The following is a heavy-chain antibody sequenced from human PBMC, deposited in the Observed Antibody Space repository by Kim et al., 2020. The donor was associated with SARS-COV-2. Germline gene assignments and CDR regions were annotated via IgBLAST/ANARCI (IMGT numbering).Heavy chain of an antibody. CDR1: GYTLTELS. J-gene: IGHJ5*02. CDR2: FDPEDGET. V-gene: IGHV1-24*01. D-gene: IGHD3-10*01. Sequence: ASVKVSCKVSGYTLTELSMHWVRQAPGKGLEWMGGFDPEDGETIYAQKFQGRVTMTEDTSTDTAYMELSSLRSEDTAVYYCATSAYYYGSGSYYNLIRWFDPWGQGSLVTVSS. CDR3: ATSAYYYGSGSYYNLIRWFDP.